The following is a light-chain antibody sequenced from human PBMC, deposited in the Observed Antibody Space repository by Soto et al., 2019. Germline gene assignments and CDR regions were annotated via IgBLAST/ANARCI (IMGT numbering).Light chain of an antibody. CDR2: EVR. CDR1: SRNVGGYNY. J-gene: IGLJ1*01. CDR3: ASYTSAITDV. Sequence: QSALTQPAFVSGSPGQSITISCTGTSRNVGGYNYVSWYQQQPGKVPKLIIYEVRNRPSGVSNRFSGSKSGNTASLTISGLQADDEADYYCASYTSAITDVFGTGTKVTVL. V-gene: IGLV2-14*01.